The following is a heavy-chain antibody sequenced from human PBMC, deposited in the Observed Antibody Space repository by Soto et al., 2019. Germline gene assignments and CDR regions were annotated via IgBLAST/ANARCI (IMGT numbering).Heavy chain of an antibody. CDR3: ARHGSY. CDR2: IYYNGET. Sequence: SETLSLTCTVSGVSIRASSYYWGWIRQPPGKGLEWIGTIYYNGETFYHPSLKSRITMSIHTSKNQFSLNMTSVTAADTAVYYCARHGSYWGQGTLVTVSS. J-gene: IGHJ4*02. CDR1: GVSIRASSYY. V-gene: IGHV4-39*01.